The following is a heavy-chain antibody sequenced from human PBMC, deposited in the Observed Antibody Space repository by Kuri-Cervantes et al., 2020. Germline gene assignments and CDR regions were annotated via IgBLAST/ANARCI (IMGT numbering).Heavy chain of an antibody. CDR2: IYHSGST. J-gene: IGHJ4*02. D-gene: IGHD3-10*01. Sequence: GSLRLSCAVSGGSISSSNWWSWVRQPPGKGLEWIGEIYHSGSTNYNPSLKSRVTISVDTSKNQFSLKLSSVTAADTAVYYCARGSMGWFGESTRLDYWGQGTLVTVSS. CDR1: GGSISSSNW. V-gene: IGHV4-4*02. CDR3: ARGSMGWFGESTRLDY.